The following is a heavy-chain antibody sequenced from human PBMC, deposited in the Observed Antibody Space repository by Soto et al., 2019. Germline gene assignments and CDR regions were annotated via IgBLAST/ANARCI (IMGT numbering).Heavy chain of an antibody. D-gene: IGHD6-19*01. CDR1: GYSFTSYW. CDR2: IYPGDSDT. V-gene: IGHV5-51*01. J-gene: IGHJ4*02. CDR3: ARLFDTSGWYDY. Sequence: PGESLKISCKGSGYSFTSYWIGWVRQMPGKGLERMGIIYPGDSDTRYSPSFQGQVTISADKSITTTYLQWSSLKASATAIYYCARLFDTSGWYDYWGQGTLVTFSS.